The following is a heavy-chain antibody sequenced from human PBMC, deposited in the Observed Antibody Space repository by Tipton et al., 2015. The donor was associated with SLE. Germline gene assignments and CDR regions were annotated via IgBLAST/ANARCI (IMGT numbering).Heavy chain of an antibody. Sequence: TLSLTCTVSGGSISSGSYYWSWIRQPAGKGLEWIGHIYTSGSTNYNPSLKSRVTISVDTSKNQFSLKLSSVTAADTAVYYCAREGSGSYSFDYWGQGTLVTVSS. V-gene: IGHV4-61*09. D-gene: IGHD1-26*01. CDR1: GGSISSGSYY. CDR2: IYTSGST. CDR3: AREGSGSYSFDY. J-gene: IGHJ4*02.